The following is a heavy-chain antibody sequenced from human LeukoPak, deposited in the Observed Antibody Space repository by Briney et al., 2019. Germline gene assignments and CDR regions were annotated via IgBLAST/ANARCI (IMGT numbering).Heavy chain of an antibody. D-gene: IGHD3-16*01. CDR2: IVVGSGNT. V-gene: IGHV1-58*01. J-gene: IGHJ5*02. CDR1: GFTFSNSA. CDR3: ARKPLWANWFDP. Sequence: SVKVSCKASGFTFSNSAVQWVRQARGQRLEWIGWIVVGSGNTNYAQKFQERVTITRDMSISTAYMELSRLRSDDTAVYYCARKPLWANWFDPWGQGTLVTVSS.